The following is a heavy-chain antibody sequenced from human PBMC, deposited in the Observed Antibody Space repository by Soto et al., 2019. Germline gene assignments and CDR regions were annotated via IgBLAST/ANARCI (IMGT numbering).Heavy chain of an antibody. CDR1: GFTVSSTY. D-gene: IGHD5-18*01. CDR2: IYSGGST. J-gene: IGHJ4*02. Sequence: GGSLRLSCAASGFTVSSTYMSWVRQAPGKGLEWVSVIYSGGSTYYADSVKGRFTVSRDNANNSLYLEMNNLRADDTAVYFCARDRDTYGHGFFDYWGRGALVTVSS. V-gene: IGHV3-53*01. CDR3: ARDRDTYGHGFFDY.